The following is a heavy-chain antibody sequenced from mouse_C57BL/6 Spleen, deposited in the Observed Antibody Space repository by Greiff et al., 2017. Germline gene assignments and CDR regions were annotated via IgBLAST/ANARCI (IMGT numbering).Heavy chain of an antibody. V-gene: IGHV1-64*01. CDR2: IHPNSCST. Sequence: QVQLKQPGAELVKPGASVKLSCKASGYTFTSYWMHWVKQRPGQGLEWIGMIHPNSCSTNYNEKFKSKATLTVDKSSSTAYMQLSSLTSEDSAVYYCARRDYYAMDYWGQGTSVTVSS. J-gene: IGHJ4*01. CDR1: GYTFTSYW. CDR3: ARRDYYAMDY.